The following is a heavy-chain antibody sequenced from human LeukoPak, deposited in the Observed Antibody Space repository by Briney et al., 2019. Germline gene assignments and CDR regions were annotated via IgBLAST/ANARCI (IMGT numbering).Heavy chain of an antibody. D-gene: IGHD3-22*01. CDR3: ARVLGETMIVALTPYYYYMDV. CDR2: IYSGGST. J-gene: IGHJ6*03. Sequence: PGGSLRLSCAASGFTVSSNYMSWVRPAPGKGLAWVSVIYSGGSTYYADSVKGRFTISRDNSKNTLYLQMNSLRAEDTAVYYCARVLGETMIVALTPYYYYMDVWGKGTTVTVSS. CDR1: GFTVSSNY. V-gene: IGHV3-53*01.